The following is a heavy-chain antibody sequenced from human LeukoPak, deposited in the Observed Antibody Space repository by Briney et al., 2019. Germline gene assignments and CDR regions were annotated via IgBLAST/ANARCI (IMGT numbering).Heavy chain of an antibody. CDR3: VRKSATRRTSEFDY. CDR1: GYTFSDYY. J-gene: IGHJ4*02. D-gene: IGHD2-15*01. V-gene: IGHV1-2*02. Sequence: ASVPVSCKASGYTFSDYYIHWVRQAPGQGLEWMGWITPNSGGTKYAQRFQGRVTMTRDTSISTAYMDLSSLGSDDTAIFYCVRKSATRRTSEFDYWGQGTTVTVSS. CDR2: ITPNSGGT.